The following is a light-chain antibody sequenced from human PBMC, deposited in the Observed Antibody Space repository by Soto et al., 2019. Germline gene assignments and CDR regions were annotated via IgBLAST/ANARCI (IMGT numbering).Light chain of an antibody. CDR1: QSISSW. J-gene: IGKJ5*01. Sequence: GDRVTITCRASQSISSWLAWYQQKPGKAPKLLIYDASSLESGVPSRFSGSGSGTEFTLTISSLQPDDFATYYCQQYNSYSITFGQGTRLEIK. V-gene: IGKV1-5*01. CDR3: QQYNSYSIT. CDR2: DAS.